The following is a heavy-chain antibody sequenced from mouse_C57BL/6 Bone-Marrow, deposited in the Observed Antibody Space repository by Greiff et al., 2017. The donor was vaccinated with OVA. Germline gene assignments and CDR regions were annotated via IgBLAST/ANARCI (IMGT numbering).Heavy chain of an antibody. CDR1: GYTFTSYW. CDR3: EYSNFAWFAY. D-gene: IGHD2-5*01. V-gene: IGHV1-64*01. CDR2: IHPNSGST. Sequence: QVQLQQPGTELVKPGASVKLSCKASGYTFTSYWMHWVKQRPGQGLEWIGMIHPNSGSTNYNEKFKSKATLTVDKSSSTAYMQLSSLTSEDSAVYYCEYSNFAWFAYWGQGTLVTVSA. J-gene: IGHJ3*01.